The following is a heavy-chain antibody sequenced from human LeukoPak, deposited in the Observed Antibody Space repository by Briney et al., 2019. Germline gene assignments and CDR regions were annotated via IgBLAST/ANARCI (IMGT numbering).Heavy chain of an antibody. CDR1: GYTFTSYD. V-gene: IGHV1-8*01. J-gene: IGHJ6*02. D-gene: IGHD2-2*01. CDR2: MNPNSGNT. CDR3: AREGPGYCSSTSCSTYYYYGMDV. Sequence: GASVKVSCKASGYTFTSYDINWVRQATGQGLEWMGWMNPNSGNTGYAQKFQGRVTMTRNTSISTAYMELSSLRSEDTAVYYCAREGPGYCSSTSCSTYYYYGMDVWGQGTTVTVSS.